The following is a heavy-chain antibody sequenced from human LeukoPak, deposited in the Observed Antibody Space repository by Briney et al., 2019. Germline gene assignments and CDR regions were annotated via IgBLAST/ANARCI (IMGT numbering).Heavy chain of an antibody. V-gene: IGHV4-34*01. CDR3: ARVYGYYYDAFDI. CDR1: GGSFSGYY. CDR2: INHSGST. Sequence: SETLSLTCAVYGGSFSGYYWSWIRQPPGKGLEWIGEINHSGSTNYNPSLKSRVTISVDTSKNQFSLKLSSVTAADAAVYYCARVYGYYYDAFDIWGQGTMVTVSS. J-gene: IGHJ3*02. D-gene: IGHD3-22*01.